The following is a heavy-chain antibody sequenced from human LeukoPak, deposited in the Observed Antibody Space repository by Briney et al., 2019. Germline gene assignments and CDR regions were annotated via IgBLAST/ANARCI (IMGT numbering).Heavy chain of an antibody. CDR1: GFTYSSYW. CDR3: ARDCSSTSCYTAFD. D-gene: IGHD2-2*02. V-gene: IGHV3-7*01. Sequence: GGSLRLSCAASGFTYSSYWMSWVRQASGKGLEWVANIKQDGSEKYYVDSVKGRFTISRDNAKNSLYLQMNSLRAEDTAVYYCARDCSSTSCYTAFDWGQGTLVTVSS. CDR2: IKQDGSEK. J-gene: IGHJ4*02.